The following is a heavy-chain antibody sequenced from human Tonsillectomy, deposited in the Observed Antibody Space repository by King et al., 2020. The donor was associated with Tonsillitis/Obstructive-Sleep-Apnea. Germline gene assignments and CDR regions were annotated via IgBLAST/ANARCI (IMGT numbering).Heavy chain of an antibody. J-gene: IGHJ6*03. V-gene: IGHV3-72*01. CDR2: IRKKAKSYTT. CDR1: GFTFSDYY. Sequence: VQLVESGGALVQPGGSLRLSCEASGFTFSDYYMDWVRQAPGKGLEWVARIRKKAKSYTTEYAASLKGRFIISRDDSRNSLYLQMNSLKTEDTAVYYCAKGSEGPPDYYYYMDVWGQGTTVTVSS. CDR3: AKGSEGPPDYYYYMDV.